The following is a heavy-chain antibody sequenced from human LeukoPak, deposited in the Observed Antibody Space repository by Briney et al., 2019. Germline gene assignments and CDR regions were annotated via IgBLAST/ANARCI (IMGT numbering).Heavy chain of an antibody. Sequence: SETLSLTCTVSGGSISSYYWSWIQQPPGKGLEWIGYIYYSGSTNYNPSLKSRVTISVDTSKNQFSLKLSSVTAADTAVYYCAREAAAGRDRPLYFDYWGQGTLVTVSS. V-gene: IGHV4-59*01. CDR3: AREAAAGRDRPLYFDY. CDR1: GGSISSYY. CDR2: IYYSGST. D-gene: IGHD6-13*01. J-gene: IGHJ4*02.